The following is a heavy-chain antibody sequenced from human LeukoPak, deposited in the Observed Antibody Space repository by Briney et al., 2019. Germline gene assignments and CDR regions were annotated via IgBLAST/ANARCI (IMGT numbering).Heavy chain of an antibody. CDR3: AIVGSGYDWDY. Sequence: SETLSLACIVSGFSISSGYYWGWIRQTPRRGLEWIGNFYQTGSTYYNPSLKSRVTISVDTSKNEFSLRLTSVSAADTDVYQCAIVGSGYDWDYWGQRTLVTVSS. D-gene: IGHD5-12*01. V-gene: IGHV4-38-2*02. J-gene: IGHJ4*02. CDR1: GFSISSGYY. CDR2: FYQTGST.